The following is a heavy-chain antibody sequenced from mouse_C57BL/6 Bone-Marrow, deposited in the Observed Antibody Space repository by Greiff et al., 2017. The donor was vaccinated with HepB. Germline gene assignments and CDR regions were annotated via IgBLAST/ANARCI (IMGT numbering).Heavy chain of an antibody. CDR3: ARSALITTVVEY. D-gene: IGHD1-1*01. J-gene: IGHJ2*01. CDR2: IYPGSGST. V-gene: IGHV1-55*01. CDR1: GYTFTSYW. Sequence: QVQLQQPGAELVKPGASVKMSCKASGYTFTSYWITWVKQRPGQGLEWIGDIYPGSGSTNYNEKFKSKATLTVDTSSSTAYMQLSSLTSEDSAVYYCARSALITTVVEYWGQGTTLTVSS.